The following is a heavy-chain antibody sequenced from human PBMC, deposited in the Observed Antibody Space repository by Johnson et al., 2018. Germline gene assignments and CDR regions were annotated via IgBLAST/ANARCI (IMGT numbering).Heavy chain of an antibody. D-gene: IGHD6-19*01. Sequence: VQLVESGGGLVQSGGSLRLSCVASGFSFSDRYMDWVRRAPGKGLEWVGRIRNKAHRHTTDYAASVKGRFIISRDDSKNSLYLQMNSLKTEDTAVYHCARDTVAGIDYWGQGTPVTVSS. J-gene: IGHJ4*02. CDR3: ARDTVAGIDY. CDR1: GFSFSDRY. CDR2: IRNKAHRHTT. V-gene: IGHV3-72*01.